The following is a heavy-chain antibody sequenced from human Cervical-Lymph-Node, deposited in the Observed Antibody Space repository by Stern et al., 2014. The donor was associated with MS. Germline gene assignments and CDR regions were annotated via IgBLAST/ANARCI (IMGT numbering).Heavy chain of an antibody. Sequence: VQLVESGAEVKRPGASVKVSCKASGYTFTTYGITWVRQAPGQGLEWMGWISAYNGNTNYAQKFQGRVTMTTDTSTSTIHMEVRSLRYDDTAVYYCARLLKTVAAGYGMDVWGQGTTVTVSS. V-gene: IGHV1-18*01. CDR2: ISAYNGNT. CDR3: ARLLKTVAAGYGMDV. J-gene: IGHJ6*02. D-gene: IGHD6-19*01. CDR1: GYTFTTYG.